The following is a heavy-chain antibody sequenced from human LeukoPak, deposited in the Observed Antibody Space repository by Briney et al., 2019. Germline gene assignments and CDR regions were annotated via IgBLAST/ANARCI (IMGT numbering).Heavy chain of an antibody. V-gene: IGHV4-34*01. J-gene: IGHJ5*02. D-gene: IGHD6-19*01. CDR1: GGSFSGYY. CDR2: INHSGST. Sequence: SETLSLTCAVYGGSFSGYYWSWIRQPPGKGLEWIGEINHSGSTNYNPSLKSRVTISVDTSKNQFSLKLSSVTAADTAVYYCASVSSGWLNWFDPWGQGTLVTVSS. CDR3: ASVSSGWLNWFDP.